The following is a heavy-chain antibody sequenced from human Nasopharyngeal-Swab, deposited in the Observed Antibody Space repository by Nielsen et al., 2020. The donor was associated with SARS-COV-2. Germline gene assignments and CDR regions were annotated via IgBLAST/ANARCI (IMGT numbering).Heavy chain of an antibody. CDR2: ISYEGSNK. V-gene: IGHV3-30*04. CDR3: ASSPGIAAPTGMDV. D-gene: IGHD6-13*01. Sequence: GESLKISCAASGFTFSSYAMHWVRQAPGKGLEWVAVISYEGSNKYYADSVKGRFTISRDNSKNTLYLQMNSLRAEDTAVYYCASSPGIAAPTGMDVWGQGTTVTVSS. J-gene: IGHJ6*02. CDR1: GFTFSSYA.